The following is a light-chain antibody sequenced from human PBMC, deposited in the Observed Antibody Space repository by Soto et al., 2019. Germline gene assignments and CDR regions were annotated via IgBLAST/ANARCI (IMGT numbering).Light chain of an antibody. CDR2: GAS. J-gene: IGKJ2*01. CDR3: QQYGSSPPMFT. CDR1: QSVSSSY. V-gene: IGKV3-20*01. Sequence: EIVLTQSPGTLSLSPGERATLSCRASQSVSSSYLAWYQHKPGQAPRLLIYGASNRATDIPDRFSGSGSGTDFTLTISRLEPEDFAVYYCQQYGSSPPMFTFGQGTNLEIK.